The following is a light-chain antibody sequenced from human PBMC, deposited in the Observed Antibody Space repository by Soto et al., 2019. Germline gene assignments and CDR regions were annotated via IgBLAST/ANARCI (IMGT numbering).Light chain of an antibody. CDR2: GAS. Sequence: ERVMTQSPATLSVSPGERATLSCRASQSVGSNLAWYQQKPGQAPRLLIFGASSRATGVPARFSGSGSGTEFTLTINSLQSEDFAVYFCQQDDNLPLTVGPGTKVDSK. CDR1: QSVGSN. J-gene: IGKJ3*01. V-gene: IGKV3D-15*01. CDR3: QQDDNLPLT.